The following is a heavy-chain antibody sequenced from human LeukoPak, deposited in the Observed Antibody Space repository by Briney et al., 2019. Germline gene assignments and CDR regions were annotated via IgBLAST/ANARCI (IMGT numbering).Heavy chain of an antibody. CDR3: ARVGGHCTSTSCPPPDY. CDR1: GFTFSIFE. J-gene: IGHJ4*02. D-gene: IGHD2-2*01. V-gene: IGHV3-48*03. CDR2: ITNSGSTI. Sequence: GGSLRLSCTVSGFTFSIFEMNWVRQAPGKGLEWVAYITNSGSTIDYADSVKGRFTISRDNARNSLYLQMSSLRAEDTAVYYCARVGGHCTSTSCPPPDYWGQGTLVTVSS.